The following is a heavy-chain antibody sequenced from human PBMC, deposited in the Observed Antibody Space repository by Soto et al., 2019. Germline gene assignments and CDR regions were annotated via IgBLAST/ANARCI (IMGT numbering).Heavy chain of an antibody. CDR3: ARGKHADYYYYYMDV. V-gene: IGHV3-7*01. J-gene: IGHJ6*03. CDR1: GFTFSSYW. Sequence: PGGSPRLSCAASGFTFSSYWMSWVRQAPGKGLEWVANIKQDGSEKYYVDSVKGRFTISRDNAKNSLYLQMNSLRAEDTAVYYCARGKHADYYYYYMDVWGKGTTVTVSS. CDR2: IKQDGSEK.